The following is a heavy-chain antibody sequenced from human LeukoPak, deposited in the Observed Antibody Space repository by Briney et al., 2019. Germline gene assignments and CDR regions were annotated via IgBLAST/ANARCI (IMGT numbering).Heavy chain of an antibody. CDR2: IIPIFGTA. D-gene: IGHD3-10*01. Sequence: SVKVSCKASGGTFRSYAISWVRQAPRHGLEWMGGIIPIFGTANYAQKFQGRVTITADESTSTAYMELSSLRSEDTAVYYCAMGGYYRVYFDYWGQGTLVTVSS. CDR1: GGTFRSYA. V-gene: IGHV1-69*13. J-gene: IGHJ4*02. CDR3: AMGGYYRVYFDY.